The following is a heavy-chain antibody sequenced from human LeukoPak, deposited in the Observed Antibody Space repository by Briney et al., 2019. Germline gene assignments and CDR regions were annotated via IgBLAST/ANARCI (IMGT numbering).Heavy chain of an antibody. J-gene: IGHJ4*02. CDR2: IYYSGST. Sequence: SETLSLTCTVSGGSISSYYWSWIRQPPGQRLEWIGYIYYSGSTNYNPSLKSRVTISVDTSKNQFSLKLSSVTAADTAVYYCARAWGIVGATRIYYFDYWGQGTLVTVSS. CDR3: ARAWGIVGATRIYYFDY. V-gene: IGHV4-59*01. CDR1: GGSISSYY. D-gene: IGHD1-26*01.